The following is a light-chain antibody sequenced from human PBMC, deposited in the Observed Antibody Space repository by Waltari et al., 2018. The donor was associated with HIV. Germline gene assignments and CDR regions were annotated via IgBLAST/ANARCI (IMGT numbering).Light chain of an antibody. CDR3: SSYAGSNTLI. CDR1: SSDVGAYNY. J-gene: IGLJ2*01. CDR2: EVT. Sequence: QSALTQPPSASGSPGHSVTISCTGTSSDVGAYNYVSWYQQHPGKAPKLIIYEVTTRPSWFPDRFSASKSGNTASLTVSGLQTDDEADYYCSSYAGSNTLIFGGGTNLIVL. V-gene: IGLV2-8*01.